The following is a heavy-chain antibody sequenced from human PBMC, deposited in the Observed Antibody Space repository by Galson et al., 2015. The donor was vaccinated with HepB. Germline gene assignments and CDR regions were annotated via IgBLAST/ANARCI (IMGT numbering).Heavy chain of an antibody. Sequence: SLRLSCAASGFTFDDYAMHWVRQAPGKGLEWVSGISWNSGSIGYADSVKGRFTISRDNAKNSLYLQMNSLRAEDTALYYCTKDINYYDSSGAIDYWGQGILVTVSS. V-gene: IGHV3-9*01. D-gene: IGHD3-22*01. J-gene: IGHJ4*02. CDR2: ISWNSGSI. CDR1: GFTFDDYA. CDR3: TKDINYYDSSGAIDY.